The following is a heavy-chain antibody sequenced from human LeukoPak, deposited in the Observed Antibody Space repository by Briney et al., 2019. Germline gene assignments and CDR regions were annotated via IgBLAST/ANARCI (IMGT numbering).Heavy chain of an antibody. CDR1: GFTVSSNY. J-gene: IGHJ4*02. CDR3: ASLRSYYDSSVYYYTPPFDY. CDR2: IYSGGST. Sequence: GGSLRLSCAASGFTVSSNYMSWVRQAPGKGLEWVSVIYSGGSTYYADSVKGRFTISRDNSKNTLYLQMNSLRAEDTAVYYCASLRSYYDSSVYYYTPPFDYWGQGTLVTVSS. D-gene: IGHD3-22*01. V-gene: IGHV3-66*01.